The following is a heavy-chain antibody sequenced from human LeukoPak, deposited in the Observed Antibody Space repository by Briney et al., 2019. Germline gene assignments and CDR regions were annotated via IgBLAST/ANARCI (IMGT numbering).Heavy chain of an antibody. J-gene: IGHJ4*02. CDR2: TYPGNSDT. Sequence: GESLQISCKHSGYDFTNYWIAWVRQMPGKGLQWMGITYPGNSDTRYSPSFQGQVTISADKSFSTAYLQWSSLKAPDTAIYYCARQRGGYAYDYWGQGTLVTVSS. CDR1: GYDFTNYW. V-gene: IGHV5-51*01. CDR3: ARQRGGYAYDY. D-gene: IGHD5-18*01.